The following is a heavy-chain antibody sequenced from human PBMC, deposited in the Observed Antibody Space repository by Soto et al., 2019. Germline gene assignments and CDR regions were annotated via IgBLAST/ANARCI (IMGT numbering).Heavy chain of an antibody. CDR3: ARAYGGDYFDY. Sequence: VQLVESGGGVVQPGRSLRLSCAASGFTFSSYAMHWVRQAPGKGLEWVAVISYDGSNKYYADSVKGRFTISRDNSKNTLYLQMNSLRAEDTAVYYCARAYGGDYFDYWGQGTLVTVSS. CDR2: ISYDGSNK. D-gene: IGHD3-10*01. J-gene: IGHJ4*02. CDR1: GFTFSSYA. V-gene: IGHV3-30-3*01.